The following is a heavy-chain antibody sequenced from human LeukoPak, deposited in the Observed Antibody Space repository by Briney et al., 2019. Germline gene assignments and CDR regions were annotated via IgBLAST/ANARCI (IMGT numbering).Heavy chain of an antibody. CDR2: IDPEDGKT. CDR3: ATLRGWDLANGRPFDS. J-gene: IGHJ5*01. V-gene: IGHV1-69-2*01. D-gene: IGHD2-8*01. Sequence: ATVKISCKASGYNFIQYHLHWVRQAPGQGPEWVGRIDPEDGKTIYAERFRDRVTMTADTDTAYLEMTSLRYEDLAVYYCATLRGWDLANGRPFDSWGQGTLVTVSS. CDR1: GYNFIQYH.